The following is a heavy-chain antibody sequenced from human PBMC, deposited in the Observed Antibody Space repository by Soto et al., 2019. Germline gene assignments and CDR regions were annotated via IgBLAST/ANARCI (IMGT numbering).Heavy chain of an antibody. Sequence: GGSLRLSCAASGFTFSSYGMHWVRQAPGKGLEWVAVIWYDGSNKYYADSVKGRFTISRDNSKNTLYLQMNSLRAEDTAVYYCAKLSGGDIVVVPAAMRDAFDIWGQGTMGTVS. J-gene: IGHJ3*02. V-gene: IGHV3-33*06. CDR1: GFTFSSYG. CDR2: IWYDGSNK. CDR3: AKLSGGDIVVVPAAMRDAFDI. D-gene: IGHD2-2*01.